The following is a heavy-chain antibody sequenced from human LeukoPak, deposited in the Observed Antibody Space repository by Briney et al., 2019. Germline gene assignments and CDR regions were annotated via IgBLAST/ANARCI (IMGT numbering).Heavy chain of an antibody. J-gene: IGHJ4*02. V-gene: IGHV3-23*01. CDR2: ISGSGGST. CDR1: GFTLSSYA. D-gene: IGHD3-10*01. CDR3: AKGLPSRLGPFMVRGVMADY. Sequence: PGGSLRLSCAASGFTLSSYAMSWVRPAPGKGLEWVSAISGSGGSTYYADSVKGRFTISRDNSKNTLYLQMNSLRAEDTAVYFCAKGLPSRLGPFMVRGVMADYWGQGTLVTVSS.